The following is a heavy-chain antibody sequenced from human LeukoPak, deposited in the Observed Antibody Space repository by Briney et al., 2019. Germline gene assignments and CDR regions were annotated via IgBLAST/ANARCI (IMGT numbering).Heavy chain of an antibody. CDR2: ISSSGSTI. CDR3: ARVTYGDFDC. J-gene: IGHJ4*02. V-gene: IGHV3-48*03. Sequence: PGGSLRLSCAASGFIFSSYEMNWVRQAPGKGLEWVSYISSSGSTIYYADSVKGRFTISRDNAKNSLYLQMNSLRAEDTAVYYCARVTYGDFDCWGQGTLVTVSS. CDR1: GFIFSSYE. D-gene: IGHD4/OR15-4a*01.